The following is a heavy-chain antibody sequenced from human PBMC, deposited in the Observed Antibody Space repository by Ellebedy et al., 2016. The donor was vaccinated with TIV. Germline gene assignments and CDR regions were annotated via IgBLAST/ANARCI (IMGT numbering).Heavy chain of an antibody. CDR2: IYTSGST. CDR3: AREPGYDFWSGYAGGDMDV. D-gene: IGHD3-3*01. J-gene: IGHJ6*03. V-gene: IGHV4-4*07. Sequence: SETLSLTXTVSGGSISSYYWSWIRQPAGKGLEWIGRIYTSGSTNYNPSLKSRVTMSVDTSKNQFSLKLSSVTAADTAVYYCAREPGYDFWSGYAGGDMDVWGKGTTVTVSS. CDR1: GGSISSYY.